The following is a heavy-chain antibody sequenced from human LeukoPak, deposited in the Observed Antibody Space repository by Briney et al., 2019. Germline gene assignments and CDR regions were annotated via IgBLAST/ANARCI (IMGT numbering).Heavy chain of an antibody. Sequence: GGSLRLSCAASGFTFSSYSMNWVRQAPGKGLEWVSSISSSSSYIYYADSVKGRFTISRDNAKNSLYLQMNSLRAEDTAVYYCGKGVVVPADPFDYWGQGTLVTVSS. V-gene: IGHV3-21*01. CDR2: ISSSSSYI. CDR3: GKGVVVPADPFDY. CDR1: GFTFSSYS. J-gene: IGHJ4*02. D-gene: IGHD2-2*01.